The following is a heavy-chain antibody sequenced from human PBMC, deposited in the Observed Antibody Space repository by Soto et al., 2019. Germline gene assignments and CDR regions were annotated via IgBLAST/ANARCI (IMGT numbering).Heavy chain of an antibody. CDR3: ASYSYGYYYYYGMDV. Sequence: GASVKVSCKASGYTFTSYYMHWVRQAPGQGLEWMGIINPSGGSTSYAQKFQGRVTMTRDTSTSTVYMELSSLGSEDTAVYYCASYSYGYYYYYGMDVWGQGTTVTVS. V-gene: IGHV1-46*01. J-gene: IGHJ6*02. D-gene: IGHD5-18*01. CDR2: INPSGGST. CDR1: GYTFTSYY.